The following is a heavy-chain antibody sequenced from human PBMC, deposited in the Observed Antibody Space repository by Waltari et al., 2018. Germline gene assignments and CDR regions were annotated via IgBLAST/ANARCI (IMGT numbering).Heavy chain of an antibody. CDR2: ISYDGSNK. CDR3: ARDGPYSSGWLFDY. CDR1: GFTFSRHA. Sequence: QVQLVESGGGVVQPGRSLRLSCAASGFTFSRHAMPWVRQAPGKGLEWVAVISYDGSNKYYADSVKGRFTISRDNSKNTLYLQMNSLRAEDTAVYYCARDGPYSSGWLFDYWGQGTLVTVSS. D-gene: IGHD6-19*01. J-gene: IGHJ4*02. V-gene: IGHV3-30-3*01.